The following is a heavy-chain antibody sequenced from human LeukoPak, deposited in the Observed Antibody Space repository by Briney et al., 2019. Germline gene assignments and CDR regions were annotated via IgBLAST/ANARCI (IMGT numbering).Heavy chain of an antibody. Sequence: ASVKVSCKASGYTFTSYGISWVRQAPGQGLEWMGWISAYNGNTNYAQKLQGRVTMTRDTSISTAYMELSRLRSDDTAVYYCARGYCSSTNSCDYYYYYYMDVWGKGTTVTVSS. D-gene: IGHD2-2*01. J-gene: IGHJ6*03. CDR1: GYTFTSYG. CDR2: ISAYNGNT. V-gene: IGHV1-18*01. CDR3: ARGYCSSTNSCDYYYYYYMDV.